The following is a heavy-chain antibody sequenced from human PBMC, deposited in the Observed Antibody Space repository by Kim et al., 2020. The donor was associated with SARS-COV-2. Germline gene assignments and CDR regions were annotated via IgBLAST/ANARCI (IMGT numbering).Heavy chain of an antibody. CDR1: GFTFSSYS. D-gene: IGHD4-17*01. CDR2: ISSSSSTI. V-gene: IGHV3-48*02. J-gene: IGHJ4*02. Sequence: GGSLRLSYAASGFTFSSYSMNWVRQAPGKGLEWVSYISSSSSTIYYADSVKGRFTISRDNAKNSLYLQMNSLRDEDTAVYYCARDRVNYGDQNGPPCWGQGTLVTVSS. CDR3: ARDRVNYGDQNGPPC.